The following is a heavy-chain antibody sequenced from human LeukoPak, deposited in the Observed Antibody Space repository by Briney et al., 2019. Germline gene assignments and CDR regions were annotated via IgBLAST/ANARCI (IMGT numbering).Heavy chain of an antibody. D-gene: IGHD3-22*01. Sequence: SETLSLTCTVSGGSISSSSYYWGWIRQPPGKGLEWIGYIYYSGSTNYNPSLMSRVTISVDTSKNQFSLKLSSVTAADTAVYYCARLGYYYYDSSGFSSGDYWGQGTLVTVSS. CDR1: GGSISSSSYY. J-gene: IGHJ4*02. CDR3: ARLGYYYYDSSGFSSGDY. V-gene: IGHV4-61*05. CDR2: IYYSGST.